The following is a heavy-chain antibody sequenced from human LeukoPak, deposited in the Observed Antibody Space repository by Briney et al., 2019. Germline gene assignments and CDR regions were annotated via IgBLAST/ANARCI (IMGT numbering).Heavy chain of an antibody. V-gene: IGHV3-23*01. J-gene: IGHJ6*03. Sequence: GGSLRLSCLASKFTFNNYAMTWVRQAPGKGLEWVSSISGSGDNMDYADSVKGRFTISRDNSENTLYLQMNSLRGEDTAVYYCARRTDYDILTGYYHDMDVWGKGTTVTISS. CDR3: ARRTDYDILTGYYHDMDV. CDR1: KFTFNNYA. CDR2: ISGSGDNM. D-gene: IGHD3-9*01.